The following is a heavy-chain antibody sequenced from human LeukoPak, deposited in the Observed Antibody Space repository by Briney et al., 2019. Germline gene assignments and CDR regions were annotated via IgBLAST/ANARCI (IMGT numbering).Heavy chain of an antibody. CDR1: GFTVSSND. J-gene: IGHJ6*03. Sequence: PGGSLRLSCAASGFTVSSNDMSWVRQAPGKGLEWVSVISSGGSTYYADSVKGRFTISRDNSKNTLYLQMNSLRAEDTAVYYCARTTTAYLYMDVWGKGTTVTVSS. CDR2: ISSGGST. V-gene: IGHV3-53*01. D-gene: IGHD4-11*01. CDR3: ARTTTAYLYMDV.